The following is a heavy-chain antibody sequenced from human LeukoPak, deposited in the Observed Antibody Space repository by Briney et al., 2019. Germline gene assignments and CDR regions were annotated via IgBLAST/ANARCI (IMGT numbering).Heavy chain of an antibody. J-gene: IGHJ4*02. CDR1: GFTFSSYA. V-gene: IGHV3-30*04. CDR3: ARDGGEGSSPTFDY. CDR2: ISYDGSNK. D-gene: IGHD6-6*01. Sequence: GRSLRLSCAASGFTFSSYAMHWVRQAPGKGLEWVAVISYDGSNKYYADSVKGRFTISRDNSKNTLYLQMNSLRAEDTAVYYCARDGGEGSSPTFDYWGQGTLVTVSS.